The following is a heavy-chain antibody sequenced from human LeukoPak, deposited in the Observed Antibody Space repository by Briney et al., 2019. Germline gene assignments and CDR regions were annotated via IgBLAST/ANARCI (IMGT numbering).Heavy chain of an antibody. Sequence: SVKVSCKASGGTFSSYAISWVRQAPGQGLEWMGGIIPIFGIANYAQKFQGRVTITADESTSTAYMELSSLRSEDTAVYYCAGGPPRCGGDCYPSSNWGQGTLVTVSS. CDR2: IIPIFGIA. V-gene: IGHV1-69*13. J-gene: IGHJ4*02. CDR1: GGTFSSYA. CDR3: AGGPPRCGGDCYPSSN. D-gene: IGHD2-21*02.